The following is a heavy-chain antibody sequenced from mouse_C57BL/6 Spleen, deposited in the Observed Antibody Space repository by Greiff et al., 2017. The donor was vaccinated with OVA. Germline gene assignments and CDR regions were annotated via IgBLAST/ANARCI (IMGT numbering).Heavy chain of an antibody. D-gene: IGHD2-4*01. J-gene: IGHJ3*01. CDR2: IYPGDGDT. CDR1: GYAFSSSW. V-gene: IGHV1-82*01. CDR3: AREDYDYDPFAY. Sequence: VQLQQSGPELVKPGASVKISCKASGYAFSSSWMNWVKQRPGKGLEWIGRIYPGDGDTNYNGKFKGKATLTADKSSSTAYMPLSSLTSEDSAVYFCAREDYDYDPFAYWGQGTLVTVSA.